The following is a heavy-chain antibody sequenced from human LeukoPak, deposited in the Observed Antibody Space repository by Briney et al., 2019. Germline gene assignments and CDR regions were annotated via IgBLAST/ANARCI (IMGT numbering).Heavy chain of an antibody. D-gene: IGHD6-19*01. V-gene: IGHV4-34*01. Sequence: PSETLSLTCAVYGGSFSGYYWSWIRQPPGKGLEWIGEINHSGSTNYNPSLKSRVTISVDTSKNQFSLKLSSVTAADTAVYYCARGIQSSGWYSQGGWFDPWGQGTLVTASS. CDR3: ARGIQSSGWYSQGGWFDP. CDR2: INHSGST. CDR1: GGSFSGYY. J-gene: IGHJ5*02.